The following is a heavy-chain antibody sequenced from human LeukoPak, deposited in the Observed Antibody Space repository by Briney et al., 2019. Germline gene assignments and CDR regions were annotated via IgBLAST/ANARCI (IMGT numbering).Heavy chain of an antibody. D-gene: IGHD1-26*01. CDR3: ARAPEWGKANYYYYMDV. J-gene: IGHJ6*03. CDR1: GYTFTSYD. V-gene: IGHV1-8*01. Sequence: PGASVKVSCKASGYTFTSYDINWVRQATGQGLEWMGWMNPNSGNTGYAQKFQGRVTMTRNTSISTAYMELSSLRSEDTAVYYCARAPEWGKANYYYYMDVWGKGTTVTVSS. CDR2: MNPNSGNT.